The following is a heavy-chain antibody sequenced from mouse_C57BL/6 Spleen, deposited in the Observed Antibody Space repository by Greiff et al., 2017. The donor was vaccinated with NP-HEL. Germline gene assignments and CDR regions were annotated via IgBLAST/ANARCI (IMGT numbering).Heavy chain of an antibody. V-gene: IGHV10-1*01. CDR3: VRQSSYDAWFAY. J-gene: IGHJ3*01. CDR2: IRSKSNNYAT. CDR1: GFSFNTYA. Sequence: EVQLVESGGGLVQPKGSLKLSCAASGFSFNTYAMNWVRQAPGKGLEWVARIRSKSNNYATYYADSVKDRFTISRDDSESMLYLQMNNLKTEDTAMYYCVRQSSYDAWFAYWGQGTLVTVSA. D-gene: IGHD1-1*01.